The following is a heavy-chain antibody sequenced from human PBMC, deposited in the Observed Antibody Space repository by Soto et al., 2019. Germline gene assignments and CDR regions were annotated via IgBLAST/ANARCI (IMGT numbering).Heavy chain of an antibody. Sequence: ASVRVSCKTSGYAFSRYYMHWVRQAPGQGLEWMGIINPSSGSPNYAQKFLGRLTVTRDKSTSTVYMELNGLTSEETAMYYCARGVVVKVYETGGRDYWG. CDR1: GYAFSRYY. J-gene: IGHJ4*01. D-gene: IGHD2-8*01. V-gene: IGHV1-46*01. CDR3: ARGVVVKVYETGGRDY. CDR2: INPSSGSP.